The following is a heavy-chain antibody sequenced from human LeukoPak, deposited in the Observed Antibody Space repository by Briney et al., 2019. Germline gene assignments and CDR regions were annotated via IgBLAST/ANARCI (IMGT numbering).Heavy chain of an antibody. Sequence: PSETLSLTCTVSGGSISSYYWSWIRQPAGKGLEWIGRIYSSGSTNYNPSLKSRVTMSVDTSENQSSLKLTSVTAADTAVYYCARADSGSYRAFDYWGQGTLVTVSS. J-gene: IGHJ4*02. CDR2: IYSSGST. CDR3: ARADSGSYRAFDY. CDR1: GGSISSYY. D-gene: IGHD1-26*01. V-gene: IGHV4-4*07.